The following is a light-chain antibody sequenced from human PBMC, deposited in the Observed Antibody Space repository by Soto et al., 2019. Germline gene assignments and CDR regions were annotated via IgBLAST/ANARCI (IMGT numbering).Light chain of an antibody. CDR2: GAS. V-gene: IGKV3-20*01. J-gene: IGKJ4*01. CDR1: QSVSSNY. CDR3: QQYGSSPLLT. Sequence: EIVLTQSPDTLSLSPGERATLSCRASQSVSSNYLAWYQQKPGQAPRLLIYGASTRATDIPDRFSGSGSGTDFTLTISRLEPEDFAVYYCQQYGSSPLLTFGGGTKVEIK.